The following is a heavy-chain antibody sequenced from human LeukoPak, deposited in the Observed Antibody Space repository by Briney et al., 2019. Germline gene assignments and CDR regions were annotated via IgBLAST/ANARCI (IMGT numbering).Heavy chain of an antibody. CDR3: ARDPGYCSGGSCYPPRYGMDV. D-gene: IGHD2-15*01. V-gene: IGHV4-31*03. J-gene: IGHJ6*02. CDR2: IYYSGST. CDR1: GGSISSGGYY. Sequence: SETLSLTCTVSGGSISSGGYYWSWIRQHPGKGLEWIGYIYYSGSTYYNPSLKSRVTISVDTSKNQFSLKLSSVTAADTAVYYCARDPGYCSGGSCYPPRYGMDVWGQGTTVTVSS.